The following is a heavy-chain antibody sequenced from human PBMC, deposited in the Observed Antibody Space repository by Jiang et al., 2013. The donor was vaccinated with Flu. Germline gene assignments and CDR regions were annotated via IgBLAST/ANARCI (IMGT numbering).Heavy chain of an antibody. J-gene: IGHJ5*02. V-gene: IGHV4-39*01. CDR3: ARQVGDTMVRGVIRDWFDP. Sequence: TYYNPSLQSRVTISVDTSKNQFSLKLRSVTAADTAVYYCARQVGDTMVRGVIRDWFDPWGPGNPGHRLL. CDR2: T. D-gene: IGHD3-10*01.